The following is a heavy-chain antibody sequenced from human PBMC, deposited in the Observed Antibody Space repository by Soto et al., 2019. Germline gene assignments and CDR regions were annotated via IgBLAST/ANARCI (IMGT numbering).Heavy chain of an antibody. CDR2: IYSGGSK. Sequence: GKGLEWVSVIYSGGSKYYADSVKGRFTIPRDNSKNTLYLKMNSLRAEDTAVYYCASYFFFRAEDGIRDTVPVSAFLLNRSSDL. D-gene: IGHD3-3*01. CDR3: ASYFFFRAEDGIRDTVPVSAFLLNRSSDL. V-gene: IGHV3-66*01. J-gene: IGHJ2*01.